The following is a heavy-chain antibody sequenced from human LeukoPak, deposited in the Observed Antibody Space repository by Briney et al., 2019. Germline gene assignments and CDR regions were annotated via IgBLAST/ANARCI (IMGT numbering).Heavy chain of an antibody. Sequence: RGEPLKISCKGSGYSFTSYWISWVRQMPGKGLEWMGRIDPSDSYTNYSPSFQGHVTISADKSISTAYLQWSSLKASDTAMYYCARHAPNYYDSSGYYYGYFQHWGQGTLVTVSS. CDR1: GYSFTSYW. CDR2: IDPSDSYT. CDR3: ARHAPNYYDSSGYYYGYFQH. J-gene: IGHJ1*01. V-gene: IGHV5-10-1*01. D-gene: IGHD3-22*01.